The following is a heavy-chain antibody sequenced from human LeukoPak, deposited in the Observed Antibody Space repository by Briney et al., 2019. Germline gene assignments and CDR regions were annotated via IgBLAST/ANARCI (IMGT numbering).Heavy chain of an antibody. CDR2: IKQDGSEK. V-gene: IGHV3-7*01. CDR1: GFSLSNYW. J-gene: IGHJ4*02. CDR3: ARDKIVGATNFDN. D-gene: IGHD1-26*01. Sequence: GGSLRLSCVGSGFSLSNYWMSWVRQAPGKGLEWVANIKQDGSEKYSMESVKGRFSLSTDNAKNSLNLQMNSLRAEDTAVYYCARDKIVGATNFDNWGQGTLVTVSS.